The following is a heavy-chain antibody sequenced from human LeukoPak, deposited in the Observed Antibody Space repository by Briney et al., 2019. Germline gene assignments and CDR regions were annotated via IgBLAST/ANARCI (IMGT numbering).Heavy chain of an antibody. CDR1: GLTFSSYS. CDR2: TWYDGNNK. J-gene: IGHJ6*02. CDR3: ARSSDTTVYIMDV. V-gene: IGHV3-33*08. Sequence: GGSLRLSCAASGLTFSSYSMNWVRQAPGKGLEWVAVTWYDGNNKYYADSVKGRFTISRDNSKNTLYLQMNSLRAEDTAVYYCARSSDTTVYIMDVWGQGTTVTVS. D-gene: IGHD3-22*01.